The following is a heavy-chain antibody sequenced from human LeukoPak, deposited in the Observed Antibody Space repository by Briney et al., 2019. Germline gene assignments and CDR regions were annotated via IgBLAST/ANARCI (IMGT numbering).Heavy chain of an antibody. CDR3: AKSGSTSWYLDY. V-gene: IGHV3-23*01. D-gene: IGHD6-13*01. J-gene: IGHJ4*02. CDR2: ISGSGGNNDNT. Sequence: GGSLRLSCAASGFTFSTYAMSWVRQAPGKGLEWVSAISGSGGNNDNTYYADSVKGQFTISRDNSKNTLYLQMSSLRAEDAAVYYCAKSGSTSWYLDYWGQGTLVTVSS. CDR1: GFTFSTYA.